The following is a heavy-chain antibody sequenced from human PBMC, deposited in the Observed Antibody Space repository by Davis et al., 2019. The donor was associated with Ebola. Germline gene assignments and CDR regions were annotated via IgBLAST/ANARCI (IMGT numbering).Heavy chain of an antibody. V-gene: IGHV3-15*01. CDR1: GFTFSNYA. CDR3: TTEDWPQYYYYIDV. J-gene: IGHJ6*03. D-gene: IGHD3/OR15-3a*01. Sequence: GGSLKISCAASGFTFSNYAMNWVRQAPGKGLEWVGRFKGRADDGTTDYAAPVKGRFTISRDDSRDIVFLQLNSLKTEDTAVYYCTTEDWPQYYYYIDVWGKGTTVTVSS. CDR2: FKGRADDGTT.